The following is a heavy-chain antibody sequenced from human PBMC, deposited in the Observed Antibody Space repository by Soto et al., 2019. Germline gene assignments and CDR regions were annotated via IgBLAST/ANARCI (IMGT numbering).Heavy chain of an antibody. V-gene: IGHV4-34*01. CDR1: GGSFSGYY. CDR2: INHSGST. D-gene: IGHD2-2*01. Sequence: SETLSLTCAVYGGSFSGYYWSWIRQPPGKGLEWIGEINHSGSTNYNPSLKSRVTISVDTSKNQFSLKLSSVTAADTAVYYCARVNTEYQSEPFDPWGQGTLVTVSS. J-gene: IGHJ5*02. CDR3: ARVNTEYQSEPFDP.